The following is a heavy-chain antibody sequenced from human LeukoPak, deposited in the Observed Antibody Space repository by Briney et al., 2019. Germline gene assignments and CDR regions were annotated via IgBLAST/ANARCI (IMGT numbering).Heavy chain of an antibody. D-gene: IGHD3-10*01. CDR2: IHYDGSNK. J-gene: IGHJ6*03. Sequence: PGGSLRLSCAASGFTFSSYGMHWVRQAPGKGLEWVAFIHYDGSNKYYADSVKGRFTISRDNSKNTLYLQMNSLRAEDTAVYYCATLMVWGVQNYYYYMDVWGKGTTVTISS. CDR1: GFTFSSYG. CDR3: ATLMVWGVQNYYYYMDV. V-gene: IGHV3-30*02.